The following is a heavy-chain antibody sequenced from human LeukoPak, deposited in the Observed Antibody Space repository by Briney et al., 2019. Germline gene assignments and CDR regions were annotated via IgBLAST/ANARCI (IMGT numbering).Heavy chain of an antibody. V-gene: IGHV3-48*03. Sequence: PGGSLRLSCAVSEFSFSIYEMNWVRQAPGRGREWVSNIGSSGTNRYYEDSVTGRFSISRDNAKSSLYLQMNSLRVEDTAVYYCALLAVASDFDYWGEGALVTVSS. CDR2: IGSSGTNR. J-gene: IGHJ4*02. CDR3: ALLAVASDFDY. D-gene: IGHD6-19*01. CDR1: EFSFSIYE.